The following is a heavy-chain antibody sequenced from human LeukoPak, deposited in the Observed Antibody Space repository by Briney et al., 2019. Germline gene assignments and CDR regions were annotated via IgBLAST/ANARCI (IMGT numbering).Heavy chain of an antibody. J-gene: IGHJ4*02. CDR2: IYYSGST. V-gene: IGHV4-59*12. CDR3: ARVRRYFDY. CDR1: GGSISSYY. Sequence: SETLSLTCTVSGGSISSYYWSWIRQPPGKGLEWIGYIYYSGSTYYNPSLKSRVTISVDTSKNQFSLKLSSVTAADTAVYYCARVRRYFDYWGQGTLVTVSS.